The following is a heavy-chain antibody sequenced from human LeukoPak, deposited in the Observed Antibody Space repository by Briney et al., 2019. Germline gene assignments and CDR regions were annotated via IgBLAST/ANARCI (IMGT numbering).Heavy chain of an antibody. D-gene: IGHD5-24*01. CDR3: ARKDGDG. J-gene: IGHJ4*02. CDR1: GGSISTYY. V-gene: IGHV4-59*01. Sequence: SSETLSLTCTVSGGSISTYYWSWIRQPPGKGLEWIGYIYYSGDTNYNPSLKSRVTISVDTSKNQFSLKLSSVTAADTAVYYCARKDGDGWGQGTLVTVSS. CDR2: IYYSGDT.